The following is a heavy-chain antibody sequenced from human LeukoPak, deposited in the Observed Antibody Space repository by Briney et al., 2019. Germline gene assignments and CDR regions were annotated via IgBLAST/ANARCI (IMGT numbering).Heavy chain of an antibody. CDR3: ATDSIRGHFDWSIQPIQH. Sequence: ASVKVSCKVSGYTLTELSMHWVRQAPGKGLEWMGGFDPEDGETIYAQKFQGRVTMTEDTSTDTAYMELSSQRSEDTAVYYCATDSIRGHFDWSIQPIQHWGQGTLVTVSS. D-gene: IGHD3-9*01. J-gene: IGHJ1*01. CDR1: GYTLTELS. V-gene: IGHV1-24*01. CDR2: FDPEDGET.